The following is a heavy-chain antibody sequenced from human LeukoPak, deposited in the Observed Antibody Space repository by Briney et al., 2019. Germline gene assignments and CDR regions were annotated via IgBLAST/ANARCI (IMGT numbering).Heavy chain of an antibody. V-gene: IGHV1-58*01. Sequence: VASVKVSCKSSRFSFSSSAVQWVRQARGQRLEWIGYIVVDSGYTNYIQKFQGRVTITREMSTNTAYMELNSLRSEDTAVYYCASDSSGAPYRRFFDYWGQGTLVTVSS. CDR2: IVVDSGYT. CDR3: ASDSSGAPYRRFFDY. J-gene: IGHJ4*02. D-gene: IGHD2-15*01. CDR1: RFSFSSSA.